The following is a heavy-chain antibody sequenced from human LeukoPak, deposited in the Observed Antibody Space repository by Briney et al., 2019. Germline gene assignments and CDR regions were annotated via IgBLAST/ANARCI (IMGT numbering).Heavy chain of an antibody. CDR2: ISAYNGNT. CDR1: GYTFTSYG. Sequence: ASVKVSCKASGYTFTSYGISWVRQAPGQGLEWMGWISAYNGNTNYAQKLQGRVTMTTDTSTSTAYMELRSLGSDDTAVYYCARDPGGIVVVPAAVDAFDIWGQGTMVTVSS. CDR3: ARDPGGIVVVPAAVDAFDI. J-gene: IGHJ3*02. D-gene: IGHD2-2*01. V-gene: IGHV1-18*01.